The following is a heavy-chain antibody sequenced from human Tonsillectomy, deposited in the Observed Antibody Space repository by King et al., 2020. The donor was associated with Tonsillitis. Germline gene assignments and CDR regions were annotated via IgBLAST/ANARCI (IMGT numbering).Heavy chain of an antibody. Sequence: VQLVESGGGLVKPGGSLRLSCAASGLTFSTYSMNWVRQAPGKGLEWVSSISSSSQYIYYADSVKGRFTISRDNAKNSLFLQMNSLRVEDTAVYYCARAAAAAGTFAMDVWGQGTTVTVSS. D-gene: IGHD6-13*01. V-gene: IGHV3-21*01. CDR2: ISSSSQYI. CDR3: ARAAAAAGTFAMDV. J-gene: IGHJ6*02. CDR1: GLTFSTYS.